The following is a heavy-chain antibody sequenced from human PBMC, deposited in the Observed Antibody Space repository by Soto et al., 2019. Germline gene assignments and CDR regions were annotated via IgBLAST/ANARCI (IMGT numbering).Heavy chain of an antibody. CDR1: GFTFSSYG. J-gene: IGHJ4*02. CDR2: IWYDGSNK. Sequence: GGSLRLSCAASGFTFSSYGMHWVRQAPGKGLEWVAVIWYDGSNKYYADSVKGRFTISRDNSKNTLYLQMNSLRAEDTAVYYCARYGTRESFDYWGQGTLVTVSS. CDR3: ARYGTRESFDY. V-gene: IGHV3-33*01. D-gene: IGHD2-8*01.